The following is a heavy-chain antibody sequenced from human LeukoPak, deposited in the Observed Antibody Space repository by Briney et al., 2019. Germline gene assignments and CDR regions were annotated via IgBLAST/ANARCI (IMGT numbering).Heavy chain of an antibody. Sequence: SETLSLTCAVSGGSISSGGYYWSWIRQPAGKGLEWIGRIYTSGSTNYNPSLKSRVTMSVDTSKNQFSLKLSSVTAADTAVYYCARVRAAAYYYYYYYMDVWGKGTTVTVSS. D-gene: IGHD6-13*01. V-gene: IGHV4-61*02. J-gene: IGHJ6*03. CDR2: IYTSGST. CDR1: GGSISSGGYY. CDR3: ARVRAAAYYYYYYYMDV.